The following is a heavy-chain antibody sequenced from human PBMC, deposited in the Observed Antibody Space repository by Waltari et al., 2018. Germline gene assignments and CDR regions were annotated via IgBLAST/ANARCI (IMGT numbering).Heavy chain of an antibody. CDR1: GFSFSSYA. J-gene: IGHJ5*02. D-gene: IGHD3-10*01. CDR2: ISGNGDSI. V-gene: IGHV3-64*07. CDR3: ARDGRPYGGPNWFDP. Sequence: EVQLVESGGGLVQPGGSLRLSCTASGFSFSSYAMHCVRQAPGKGLEYLSAISGNGDSIYYADSVKGRFTISRDNSKNMLYLQMGSLRAEDMAVYYCARDGRPYGGPNWFDPWGQGTLVTVSS.